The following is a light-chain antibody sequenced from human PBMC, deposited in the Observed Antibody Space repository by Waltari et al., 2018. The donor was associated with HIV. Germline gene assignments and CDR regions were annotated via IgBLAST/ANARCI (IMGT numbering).Light chain of an antibody. V-gene: IGLV1-47*01. CDR1: SSDIGSYY. J-gene: IGLJ3*02. Sequence: QSVLTQPPSASGTPGQRVTISCSGSSSDIGSYYVYWFRQLPGTAPKLLIYRNNQRPAGVPDRCSGSKSGTSASLAISGLRSEDEADYDCATWDDNLSGVLFGGGTKLTVL. CDR3: ATWDDNLSGVL. CDR2: RNN.